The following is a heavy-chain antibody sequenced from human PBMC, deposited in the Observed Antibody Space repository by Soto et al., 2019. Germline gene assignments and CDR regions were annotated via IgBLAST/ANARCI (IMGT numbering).Heavy chain of an antibody. D-gene: IGHD5-12*01. J-gene: IGHJ4*02. CDR3: ARVLGPGGLVATTNYFDY. CDR2: IYPGDSDT. CDR1: GYSLTSYW. V-gene: IGHV5-51*01. Sequence: GESPKISCKGSGYSLTSYWIGWVRQMPGKGLEWMGIIYPGDSDTRLSPSFQGQVTISADKSISTAYLQWSSLKASDTAMYYCARVLGPGGLVATTNYFDYWGQGTLVTVSS.